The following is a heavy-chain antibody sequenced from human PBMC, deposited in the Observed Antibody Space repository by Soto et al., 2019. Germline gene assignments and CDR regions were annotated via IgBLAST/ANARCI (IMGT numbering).Heavy chain of an antibody. CDR1: GFTFSSYA. CDR3: ARNIPDGTRDYYYYGMDV. CDR2: ISYDGSNK. J-gene: IGHJ6*02. Sequence: GGSLRLSCAASGFTFSSYAMHWVRQAPGKGLEWVAVISYDGSNKYYADSVKGRFTISRDNSKNTLYLQMNSLRAEDTAVYYCARNIPDGTRDYYYYGMDVWGQGTTVTVSS. V-gene: IGHV3-30-3*01.